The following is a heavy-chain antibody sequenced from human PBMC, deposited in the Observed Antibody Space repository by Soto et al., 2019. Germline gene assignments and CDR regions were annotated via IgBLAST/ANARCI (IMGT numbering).Heavy chain of an antibody. CDR3: AKSLNTATSFDY. CDR2: ISVTGDT. J-gene: IGHJ4*02. V-gene: IGHV3-23*01. Sequence: GGSLRLSCAASGFTFISCAMNWVRQVPGKGPEWVSHISVTGDTYYADSVKGRFTISRDNSKNTLFLQMNSLRAEDTAVYYCAKSLNTATSFDYWGQGTPVTVSS. CDR1: GFTFISCA.